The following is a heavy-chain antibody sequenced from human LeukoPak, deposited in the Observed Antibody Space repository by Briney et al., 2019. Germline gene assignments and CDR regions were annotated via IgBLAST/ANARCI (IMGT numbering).Heavy chain of an antibody. CDR3: AKRDDGNAFDY. J-gene: IGHJ4*02. CDR1: GFTFSDYY. V-gene: IGHV3-11*06. Sequence: PGGSLRLSCAASGFTFSDYYMSWIRQAPGKGLEWVSYISSSSSYTNYADSVKGRFTISRDNAKNSLYLQMNSLRAEDTAVYYCAKRDDGNAFDYWGQGTLVTVSS. D-gene: IGHD5-24*01. CDR2: ISSSSSYT.